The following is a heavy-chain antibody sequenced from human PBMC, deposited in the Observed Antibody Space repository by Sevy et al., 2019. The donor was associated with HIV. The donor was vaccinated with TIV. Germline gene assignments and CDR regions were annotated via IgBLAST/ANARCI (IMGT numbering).Heavy chain of an antibody. CDR1: GFTFSSYA. CDR2: ISYDGSNK. CDR3: ASDSSKYYDFWSGYYTGAFDI. J-gene: IGHJ3*02. V-gene: IGHV3-30-3*01. Sequence: GGSLRLSCAASGFTFSSYAMHWVRQAPGKGLEWVAVISYDGSNKYYADSVKGRFNISGDNSKNTLYLQMNILMAEETAVYYCASDSSKYYDFWSGYYTGAFDIWGQGTMVTVSS. D-gene: IGHD3-3*01.